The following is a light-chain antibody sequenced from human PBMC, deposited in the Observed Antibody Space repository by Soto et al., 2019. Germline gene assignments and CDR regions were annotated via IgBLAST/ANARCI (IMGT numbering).Light chain of an antibody. J-gene: IGLJ3*02. CDR3: SSYTRSSTWV. CDR2: EVS. CDR1: SDDVGGYNY. V-gene: IGLV2-14*01. Sequence: QSALTQPASVSGSPGQSITISCTGTSDDVGGYNYVSWYQQYPGKAPQLIIYEVSNRPSGVSNRFSGSKSVNTASLTISGLWAEDEADYYCSSYTRSSTWVFGGGTKLTVL.